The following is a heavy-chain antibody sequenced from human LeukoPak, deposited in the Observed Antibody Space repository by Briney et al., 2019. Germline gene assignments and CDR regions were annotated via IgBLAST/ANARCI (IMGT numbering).Heavy chain of an antibody. CDR3: AREAAAGTDFDFDY. CDR2: INPNSGGT. J-gene: IGHJ4*02. V-gene: IGHV1-2*02. CDR1: GYTFTGYY. D-gene: IGHD6-13*01. Sequence: ASVKVSCKASGYTFTGYYMHWVRQAPGQGLEWMGWINPNSGGTNYAQKFQGRVTMTRDTSISTAYMELSRLRSDDTAVYYCAREAAAGTDFDFDYWGQGTLVTVPS.